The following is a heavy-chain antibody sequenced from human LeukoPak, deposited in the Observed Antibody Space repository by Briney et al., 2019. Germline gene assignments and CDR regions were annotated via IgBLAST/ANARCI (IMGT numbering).Heavy chain of an antibody. CDR3: ARGYCSGGTCYLVENWLDP. CDR2: INPNSGGT. V-gene: IGHV1-2*06. D-gene: IGHD2-15*01. J-gene: IGHJ5*02. Sequence: ASEKVSCKASGYTLTAYYIYWVRQAPGQGLEWMGRINPNSGGTDYAQNFQARVTMTRDTSISTAYMELSRLRSDDTAVYYCARGYCSGGTCYLVENWLDPWGQGTLVTVSS. CDR1: GYTLTAYY.